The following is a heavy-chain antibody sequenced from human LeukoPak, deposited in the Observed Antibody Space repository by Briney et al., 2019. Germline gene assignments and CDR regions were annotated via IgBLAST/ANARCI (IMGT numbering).Heavy chain of an antibody. J-gene: IGHJ4*02. V-gene: IGHV4-39*01. D-gene: IGHD3-10*01. Sequence: PSGTLSLTCTVAGGSIAGSSHYWGWIRESPGKGLEWIGSINYAGSTYYNPSLKSRVTISVDTSKNQFSLKLNSVTAADTAVYYCARQWFFWGQGTLVTVSS. CDR2: INYAGST. CDR3: ARQWFF. CDR1: GGSIAGSSHY.